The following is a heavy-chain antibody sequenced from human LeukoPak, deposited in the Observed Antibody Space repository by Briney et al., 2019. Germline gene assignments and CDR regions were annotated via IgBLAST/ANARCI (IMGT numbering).Heavy chain of an antibody. Sequence: GSVKVSCKASGYTFTSYGISWVRQAPGQGLEWMGWISAYNGNTNYAQKLQGRVTMTTDTSTSTAYMDMRSLRSDDTAVYYCVRDRGNPLYYYDSSGSSFDYWGQGTLVTVSS. CDR2: ISAYNGNT. D-gene: IGHD3-22*01. CDR3: VRDRGNPLYYYDSSGSSFDY. V-gene: IGHV1-18*01. CDR1: GYTFTSYG. J-gene: IGHJ4*02.